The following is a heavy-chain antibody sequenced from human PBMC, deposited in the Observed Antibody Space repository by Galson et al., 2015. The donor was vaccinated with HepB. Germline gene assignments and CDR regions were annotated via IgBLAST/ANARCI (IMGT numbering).Heavy chain of an antibody. CDR2: ISSSSSTI. Sequence: SLRLSCAASGFTFSSYSMNWVRQAPGKGLEWVSYISSSSSTIYYADSVKGRFTISRDNAKNSLYLQMNSLRDEDTAVYYCARISYSSSWAYYFDYWGQGTLVTVSS. CDR1: GFTFSSYS. V-gene: IGHV3-48*02. CDR3: ARISYSSSWAYYFDY. J-gene: IGHJ4*02. D-gene: IGHD6-13*01.